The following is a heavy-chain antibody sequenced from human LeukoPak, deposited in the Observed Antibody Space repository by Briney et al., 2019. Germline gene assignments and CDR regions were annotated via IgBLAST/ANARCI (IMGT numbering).Heavy chain of an antibody. CDR3: ACYVDTAMVPPFWDY. J-gene: IGHJ4*02. Sequence: PSETLSLTCAVSGYSISSGYYWGWIRQPPGKGLEWIGSIYHSGSTYYNPSLKSRVTISVDTSKNQFSLKLSSVTAADTAVYYCACYVDTAMVPPFWDYWGQGTLVTVSS. D-gene: IGHD5-18*01. CDR2: IYHSGST. CDR1: GYSISSGYY. V-gene: IGHV4-38-2*01.